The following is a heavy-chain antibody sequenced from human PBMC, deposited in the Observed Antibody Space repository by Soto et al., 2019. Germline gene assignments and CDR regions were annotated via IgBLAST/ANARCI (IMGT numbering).Heavy chain of an antibody. CDR2: ITPLTETP. D-gene: IGHD6-13*01. CDR1: GGTFSNYA. V-gene: IGHV1-69*01. CDR3: AIGPRNSWTCDF. J-gene: IGHJ4*02. Sequence: QVQVVQSGAEVKKPGSSVKVSCKASGGTFSNYAISWVRQAPGHGLEWVGGITPLTETPVYAQTVQGRLTITADEITSAAYMELSSLRSDDTAVYYCAIGPRNSWTCDFWGQGTLVTVSS.